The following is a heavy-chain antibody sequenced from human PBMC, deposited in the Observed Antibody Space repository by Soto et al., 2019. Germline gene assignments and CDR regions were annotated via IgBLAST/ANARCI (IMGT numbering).Heavy chain of an antibody. V-gene: IGHV3-7*01. CDR2: IKQDGSEK. D-gene: IGHD5-12*01. Sequence: GSLRVSCAASGFTFSSFWMNWLRQAPGKGLEWVANIKQDGSEKKYVDSVKGRFTISRDSAKNSLYLQMKSLRVEDTAVYYCARDGGYSGYDFFDFWGPGALVTVSS. J-gene: IGHJ4*02. CDR3: ARDGGYSGYDFFDF. CDR1: GFTFSSFW.